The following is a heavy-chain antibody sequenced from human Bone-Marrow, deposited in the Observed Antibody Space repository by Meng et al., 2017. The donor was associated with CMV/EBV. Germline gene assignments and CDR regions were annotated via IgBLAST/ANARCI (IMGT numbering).Heavy chain of an antibody. D-gene: IGHD2-2*01. V-gene: IGHV1-18*01. CDR3: ARDRSSYCSSNSCYLEGSY. CDR2: ISAYNGNT. CDR1: GYTFTSYG. Sequence: ASVKVSCKASGYTFTSYGISWVRQAPGQGLEWMGWISAYNGNTNYAQKLQGRVTMTTDTSTSTAYMELRSLRSDDTAVYYCARDRSSYCSSNSCYLEGSYWGQGTLVTVSS. J-gene: IGHJ4*02.